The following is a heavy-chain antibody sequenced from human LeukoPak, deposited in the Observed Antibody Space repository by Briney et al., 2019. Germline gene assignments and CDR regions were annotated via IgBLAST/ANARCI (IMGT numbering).Heavy chain of an antibody. J-gene: IGHJ4*02. CDR2: ISSSGSTI. D-gene: IGHD3-10*01. CDR3: ARDHYYGSGSGSY. Sequence: GGSLRLSCAASGFTFSSYEMNWVRQAPGKGLEWVSYISSSGSTIYYADSVKGRFTISRDNAKNSLYLQMNSLRAEDTAVYYCARDHYYGSGSGSYWGQGTLVTVSS. CDR1: GFTFSSYE. V-gene: IGHV3-48*03.